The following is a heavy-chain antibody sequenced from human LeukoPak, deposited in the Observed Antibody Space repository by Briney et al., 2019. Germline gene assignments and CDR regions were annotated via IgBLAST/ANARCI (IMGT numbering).Heavy chain of an antibody. J-gene: IGHJ5*02. D-gene: IGHD3-10*01. V-gene: IGHV1-18*01. CDR3: ARDARHAMVRGVRFDP. CDR2: ISAYNGNT. CDR1: GYTFTSYG. Sequence: ASVKVSCKASGYTFTSYGISWVRQAPGQGLEWMGWISAYNGNTNYAQKLQGRVTMTTDTSTSTAYMELRSLRSDDPAVYYCARDARHAMVRGVRFDPWGQGTLVTVSS.